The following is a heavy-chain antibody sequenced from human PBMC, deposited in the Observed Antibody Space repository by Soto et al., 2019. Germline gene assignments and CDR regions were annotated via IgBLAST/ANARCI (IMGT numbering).Heavy chain of an antibody. CDR1: GFTFSSYG. D-gene: IGHD2-15*01. J-gene: IGHJ6*02. CDR2: ISYDGSNK. Sequence: QVQLVESGGGVVQPGRTLRLSCAASGFTFSSYGMHWVRQAPGKGLAWVAVISYDGSNKYYADSVKGRFTISRDIFKYTLYLQMNSLRAEDTAVYYCAKDPYCSGGSCLLGMDVWGQGTTVTVSS. CDR3: AKDPYCSGGSCLLGMDV. V-gene: IGHV3-30*18.